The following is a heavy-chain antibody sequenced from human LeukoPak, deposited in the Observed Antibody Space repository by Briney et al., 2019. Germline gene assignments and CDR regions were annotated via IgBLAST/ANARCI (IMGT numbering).Heavy chain of an antibody. J-gene: IGHJ3*02. Sequence: PGGSLRLSCAASGFTFDDYAMHWVRQAPGKGLEWVSGISWNSGSIGYADSVKGRFTISRDNAKNSLYLQMNSLRTEDTALYYCAYLVSMRLIPASDAFDIWGQGTMVTVSS. V-gene: IGHV3-9*01. D-gene: IGHD2-15*01. CDR1: GFTFDDYA. CDR2: ISWNSGSI. CDR3: AYLVSMRLIPASDAFDI.